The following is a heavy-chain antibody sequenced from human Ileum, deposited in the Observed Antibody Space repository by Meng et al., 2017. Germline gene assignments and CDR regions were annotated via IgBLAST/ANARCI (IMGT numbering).Heavy chain of an antibody. CDR1: GGSISSGDYY. CDR3: ARENTIFGVVWGSWFDP. J-gene: IGHJ5*02. Sequence: QVQLQESGPGLVKPSQTLSLTCPVSGGSISSGDYYWSWIRQPPGKGLEWIGYIYYSGSTYYNPSLKSRLTISVDTSKNQFSLKLSSVTAADTAVYYCARENTIFGVVWGSWFDPWGQGTLVTVSS. D-gene: IGHD3-3*01. CDR2: IYYSGST. V-gene: IGHV4-30-4*01.